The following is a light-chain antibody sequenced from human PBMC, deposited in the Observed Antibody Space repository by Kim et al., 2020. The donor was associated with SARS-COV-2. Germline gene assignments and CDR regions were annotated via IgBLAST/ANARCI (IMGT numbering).Light chain of an antibody. CDR2: SNI. CDR3: AAWGDILNGGV. CDR1: TSNNRNKT. J-gene: IGLJ3*02. V-gene: IGLV1-44*01. Sequence: GHVVTIHFVESTSNNRNKTITYVRRLPGAAPKHLTYSNIQPPSGIRDQFSQSMAGATDSLTIGELQSEDEAKYYCAAWGDILNGGVFGGGTQMTVL.